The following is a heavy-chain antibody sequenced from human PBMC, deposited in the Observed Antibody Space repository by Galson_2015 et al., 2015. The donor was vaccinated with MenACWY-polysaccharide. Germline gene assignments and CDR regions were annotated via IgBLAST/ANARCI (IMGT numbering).Heavy chain of an antibody. V-gene: IGHV4-31*11. CDR2: IRDSGST. CDR3: ARIPSTGSSFGWFDP. D-gene: IGHD2/OR15-2a*01. CDR1: GASISSAGYY. J-gene: IGHJ5*02. Sequence: LSLTCAVSGASISSAGYYWTWIRQHPEKGLEWIGYIRDSGSTYYSPSLKTRVIISVDTSKNQFSLSLSSVTAADTAVYYCARIPSTGSSFGWFDPRGLGTLVTVSS.